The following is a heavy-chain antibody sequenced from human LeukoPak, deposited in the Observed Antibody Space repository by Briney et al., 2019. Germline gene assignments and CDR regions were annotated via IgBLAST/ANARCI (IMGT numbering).Heavy chain of an antibody. V-gene: IGHV4-38-2*02. J-gene: IGHJ5*02. CDR2: IYHSGST. Sequence: SETLSLTCTVSGYSISSGYYWGWIRQPPGKGLEWIGSIYHSGSTYYNPSLKSRVTVSVDTSKNQFSLKLSSVTAADTAVYYCARDREGIIGTFDPWGQGTLVTVSS. CDR3: ARDREGIIGTFDP. CDR1: GYSISSGYY. D-gene: IGHD1-14*01.